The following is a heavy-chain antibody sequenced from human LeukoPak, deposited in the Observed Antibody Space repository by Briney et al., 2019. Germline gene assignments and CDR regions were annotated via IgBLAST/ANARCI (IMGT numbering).Heavy chain of an antibody. CDR1: GFTFSNYA. V-gene: IGHV3-23*01. J-gene: IGHJ6*02. CDR2: ISGSGGST. CDR3: ARITIFGVVPLYGMDV. D-gene: IGHD3-3*01. Sequence: GGSLRLSCVASGFTFSNYAMSWIRQAPGKGLEWVSSISGSGGSTYYADSVKGRFTISRDNAKNTLYLQMNSLRAEDTAVYYCARITIFGVVPLYGMDVWGQGTTVTVSS.